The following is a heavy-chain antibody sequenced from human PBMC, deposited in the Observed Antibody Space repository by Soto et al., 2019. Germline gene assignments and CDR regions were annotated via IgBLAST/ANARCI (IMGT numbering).Heavy chain of an antibody. J-gene: IGHJ6*02. CDR3: ARDGDYYGMGV. V-gene: IGHV3-49*04. CDR1: GFTATGRA. CDR2: TTSQSYGGTT. D-gene: IGHD3-3*01. Sequence: SVXLTCTFSGFTATGRALTSVRQAPGKGLEWVAFTTSQSYGGTTEYAASVKGRFSISRDDSKNIAYLQMTSLQTADTAIYYCARDGDYYGMGVWGQGTTFTVSS.